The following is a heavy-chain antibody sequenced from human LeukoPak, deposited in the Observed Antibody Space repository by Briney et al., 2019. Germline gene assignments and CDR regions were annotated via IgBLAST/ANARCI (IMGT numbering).Heavy chain of an antibody. Sequence: PSETLSPTCTVSGGSISSYYWSWIRQPPGKGLEWIGEINHSGSTNYNPSLKSRVTISVDTSKNQFSLKLSSVTAADTAVYYCARDNLRLGELSLYRNFDYWGQGTLVTVSS. V-gene: IGHV4-34*01. D-gene: IGHD3-16*02. CDR2: INHSGST. J-gene: IGHJ4*02. CDR3: ARDNLRLGELSLYRNFDY. CDR1: GGSISSYY.